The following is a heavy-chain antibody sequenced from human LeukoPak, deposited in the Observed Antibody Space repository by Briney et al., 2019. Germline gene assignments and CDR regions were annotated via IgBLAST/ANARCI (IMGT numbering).Heavy chain of an antibody. Sequence: GGSLRLSCAASGFTFSSYAMGWVRQAPGKGLEWVSAISGSGGSTYYADSVKGRFTISRDNSKNTLYLQMNSLRAEDTAVYYCAKDMNYVPETTALDYWGQGTLVTVSS. CDR3: AKDMNYVPETTALDY. J-gene: IGHJ4*02. D-gene: IGHD1-7*01. V-gene: IGHV3-23*01. CDR1: GFTFSSYA. CDR2: ISGSGGST.